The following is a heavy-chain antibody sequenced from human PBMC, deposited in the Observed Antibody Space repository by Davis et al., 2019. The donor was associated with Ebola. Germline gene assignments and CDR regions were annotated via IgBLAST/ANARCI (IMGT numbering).Heavy chain of an antibody. CDR1: GYTFTGYY. Sequence: ASVKVSCKTSGYTFTGYYMHWVRQAPGQGLEWMGWINPNSGGTNYAQKLQGRVTMTTDTSTSTAYMELRSLRSDDTAVYYCARHIAAASGWFDPWGQGTLVTVSS. CDR3: ARHIAAASGWFDP. D-gene: IGHD6-13*01. J-gene: IGHJ5*02. CDR2: INPNSGGT. V-gene: IGHV1-2*02.